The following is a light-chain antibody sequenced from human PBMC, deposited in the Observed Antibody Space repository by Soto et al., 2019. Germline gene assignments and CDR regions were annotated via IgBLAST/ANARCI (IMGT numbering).Light chain of an antibody. CDR3: QQYGSSPLT. V-gene: IGKV3-20*01. CDR1: QSVSSSY. Sequence: EIVLTQSPGTLSFSPGERATLSCRASQSVSSSYLAWYQQKPGQAPRLLIYGASSRATGIPDRFSGSGSGTDFTLTISRLEPEDFAVYYCQQYGSSPLTFGQGTRPAI. CDR2: GAS. J-gene: IGKJ5*01.